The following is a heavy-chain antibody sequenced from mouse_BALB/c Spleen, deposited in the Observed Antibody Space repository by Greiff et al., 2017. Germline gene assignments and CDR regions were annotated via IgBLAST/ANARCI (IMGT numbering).Heavy chain of an antibody. D-gene: IGHD1-1*01. Sequence: EVQLVESGPSLVKPSQTLSLTCSVTGDSITSGYWNWIRKFPGNKLEYMGYISYSGSTYYNPSLKSRISITRDTSKNQYYLQLNSVTTEDTATYYCARSPYYYGSSPGYFDVWGAGTTVTVSS. J-gene: IGHJ1*01. CDR2: ISYSGST. CDR1: GDSITSGY. V-gene: IGHV3-8*02. CDR3: ARSPYYYGSSPGYFDV.